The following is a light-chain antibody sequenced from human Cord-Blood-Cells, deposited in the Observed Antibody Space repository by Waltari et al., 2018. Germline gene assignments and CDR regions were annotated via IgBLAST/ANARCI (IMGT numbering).Light chain of an antibody. J-gene: IGKJ2*01. CDR3: QQYGSSPYT. V-gene: IGKV3-20*01. CDR1: QSVSSSY. CDR2: GAS. Sequence: TQSPGPLSLSPGERATLSCRASQSVSSSYLAWYQQKPGQAPRLLIYGASSRATGIPDRFSGSGSGTGFTLTISRLEPEDFAVYYCQQYGSSPYTFGQGTRVEI.